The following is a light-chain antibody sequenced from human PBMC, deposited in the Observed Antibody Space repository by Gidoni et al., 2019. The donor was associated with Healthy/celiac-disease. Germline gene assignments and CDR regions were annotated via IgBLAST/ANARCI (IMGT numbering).Light chain of an antibody. CDR1: QSISNY. J-gene: IGKJ2*04. V-gene: IGKV1-39*01. CDR2: AAS. CDR3: QQGYSTPCS. Sequence: DIQMTQSPSSLSASVGDRVTITCRASQSISNYLNWYQQKPGKAPKLLIYAASSLQRGVPSRFSGSGSGTDFTLTISSLQPEDFATYYCQQGYSTPCSFGQGTKLEIK.